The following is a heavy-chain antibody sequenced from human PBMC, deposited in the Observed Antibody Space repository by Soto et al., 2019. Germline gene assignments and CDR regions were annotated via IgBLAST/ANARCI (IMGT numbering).Heavy chain of an antibody. CDR1: GGSISSSSYY. CDR2: IYYSGST. Sequence: NPSETLSLTCTVSGGSISSSSYYWGWIRQPPGKGLEWIGSIYYSGSTYYNPSLKSRVTISVDTSKNQFSLKLSSVTAADTAVYYCARHSAPGAILARRYQYYGMDVWGQGTTVTVSS. V-gene: IGHV4-39*01. J-gene: IGHJ6*02. D-gene: IGHD3-3*01. CDR3: ARHSAPGAILARRYQYYGMDV.